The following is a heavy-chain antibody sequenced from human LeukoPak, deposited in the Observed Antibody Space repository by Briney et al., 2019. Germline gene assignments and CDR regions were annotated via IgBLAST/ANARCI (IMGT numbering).Heavy chain of an antibody. Sequence: SVKVSCKASVGTFSSYAISWVRQAPGQGLEWMGGIIPIFGTANYAQKFQGRVTITADESTSTAYMELSSLRSEDTAVYYCASVXXAAAGIHYYYYYMDVWGKGTTVTVSS. CDR3: ASVXXAAAGIHYYYYYMDV. V-gene: IGHV1-69*13. CDR2: IIPIFGTA. D-gene: IGHD6-13*01. J-gene: IGHJ6*03. CDR1: VGTFSSYA.